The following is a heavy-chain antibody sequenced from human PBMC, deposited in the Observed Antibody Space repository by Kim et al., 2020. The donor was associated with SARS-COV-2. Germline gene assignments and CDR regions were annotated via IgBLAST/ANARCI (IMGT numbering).Heavy chain of an antibody. CDR2: INRSGGGT. CDR1: GFTFTFYS. V-gene: IGHV1-46*01. Sequence: ASVKVSCKASGFTFTFYSMHWVRQAPGQGLEWMGMINRSGGGTTYAQKFQGRVTMTGDTSTNTVYMELSSLRSDDTALYYCAKEARHWGPGTLVTVSS. J-gene: IGHJ4*02. CDR3: AKEARH.